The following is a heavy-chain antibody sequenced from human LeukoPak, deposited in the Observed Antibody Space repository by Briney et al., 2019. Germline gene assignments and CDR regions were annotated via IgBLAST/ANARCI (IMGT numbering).Heavy chain of an antibody. CDR1: GGSISSYY. V-gene: IGHV4-59*08. CDR3: ARWEMATMGRAFDI. D-gene: IGHD5-24*01. Sequence: SETLSLTCTVSGGSISSYYWSWIRQPPGKGLEWLGYIYYSGSTNYNPSLKSRVTISVDTSKNQFSLKLSSVTAADTAVYYCARWEMATMGRAFDIWGQGTMVTVSS. CDR2: IYYSGST. J-gene: IGHJ3*02.